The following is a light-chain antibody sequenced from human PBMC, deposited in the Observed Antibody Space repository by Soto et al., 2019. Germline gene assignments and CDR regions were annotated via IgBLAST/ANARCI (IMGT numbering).Light chain of an antibody. Sequence: DIQMSQSPSSLPASVGDRVTITSRASQSISSYLNWYQQKPGKAPKLLIYAASSLQSGVPSRFSGSGSGTEFTLTISSLQPDDFETYYCQHYNSYSEAFGQGTKVDIK. CDR1: QSISSY. CDR2: AAS. V-gene: IGKV1-39*01. J-gene: IGKJ1*01. CDR3: QHYNSYSEA.